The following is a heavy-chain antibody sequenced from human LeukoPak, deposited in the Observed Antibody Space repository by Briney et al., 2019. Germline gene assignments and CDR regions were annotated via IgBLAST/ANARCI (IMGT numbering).Heavy chain of an antibody. Sequence: PGGSLRLSCAASGFTFSSYSMNWVRQAPGKGLEWVSYISSSSSSIYYADSVRGRFTISRDDAKNSLYLQMNSLRAEDTAIYYCAREPTVTTSGYWGQGTLVTVSS. J-gene: IGHJ4*02. D-gene: IGHD4-17*01. CDR1: GFTFSSYS. V-gene: IGHV3-21*05. CDR3: AREPTVTTSGY. CDR2: ISSSSSSI.